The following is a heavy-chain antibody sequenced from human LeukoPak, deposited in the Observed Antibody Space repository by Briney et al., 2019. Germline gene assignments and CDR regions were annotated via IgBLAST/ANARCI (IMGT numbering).Heavy chain of an antibody. CDR3: ARATRGDLLSEF. J-gene: IGHJ4*02. CDR1: GYTFANYD. CDR2: MNPYSTNT. D-gene: IGHD2/OR15-2a*01. Sequence: ASVKDSCKTSGYTFANYDITWVRQAPGRGLEWMGWMNPYSTNTGYARQFQGRLSMTRDISITTAYMELSSLRSEDTAVYYCARATRGDLLSEFWGQGSLITVSS. V-gene: IGHV1-8*01.